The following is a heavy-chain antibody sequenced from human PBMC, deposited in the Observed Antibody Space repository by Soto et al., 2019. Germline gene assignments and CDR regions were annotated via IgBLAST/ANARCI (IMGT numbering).Heavy chain of an antibody. D-gene: IGHD3-3*01. CDR3: ARLTYDLWSGYSLYYFDY. Sequence: STKVSCKASGGTFTSYAISWARQAPGQGLEWMGGIIPIFGTANYAQKVQGRVTITADKSTSTAYMELSSLRSEDTAVYYYARLTYDLWSGYSLYYFDYRCQGTLVTVS. V-gene: IGHV1-69*06. J-gene: IGHJ4*02. CDR1: GGTFTSYA. CDR2: IIPIFGTA.